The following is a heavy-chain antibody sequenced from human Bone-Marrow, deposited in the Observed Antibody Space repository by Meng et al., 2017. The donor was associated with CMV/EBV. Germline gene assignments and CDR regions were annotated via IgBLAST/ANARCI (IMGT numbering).Heavy chain of an antibody. D-gene: IGHD1-26*01. CDR1: GFTFSSYA. CDR2: IFSDGTT. J-gene: IGHJ6*02. V-gene: IGHV3-66*01. Sequence: GESLKISCAASGFTFSSYAMSWVRQAPGKGLEWVSVIFSDGTTYYADSVKGRFTISRDKSKNTLYLQMNSLRGEDTAVYFCARDQLVGATSNPYYYYYGMDVWGQGTTVTVSS. CDR3: ARDQLVGATSNPYYYYYGMDV.